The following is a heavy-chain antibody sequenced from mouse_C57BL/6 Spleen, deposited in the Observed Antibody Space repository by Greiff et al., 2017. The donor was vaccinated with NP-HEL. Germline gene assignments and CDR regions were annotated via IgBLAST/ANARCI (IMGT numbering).Heavy chain of an antibody. D-gene: IGHD2-4*01. Sequence: VQVVESGPGLVAPSQSLSITCTVSGFSLTSYAISWVRQPPGTGLEWLGVIWTGGGTNYNSALKSRLSISKDNSKSQVFLKMNSLQTDDTARFYCARKAYDYDGGDAMDYWGQGTSVTVSS. CDR2: IWTGGGT. V-gene: IGHV2-9-1*01. CDR3: ARKAYDYDGGDAMDY. J-gene: IGHJ4*01. CDR1: GFSLTSYA.